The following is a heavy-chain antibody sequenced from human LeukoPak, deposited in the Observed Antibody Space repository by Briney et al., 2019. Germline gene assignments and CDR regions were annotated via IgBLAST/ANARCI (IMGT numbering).Heavy chain of an antibody. CDR1: GFTFSSYS. J-gene: IGHJ4*02. Sequence: GGSLRFSCAASGFTFSSYSMNWVRQAPGKGLEWVSSISSSSSYIYYADSVKGRFTISRDNAKNSLYLQMNSLRAEDTAVYYCARAQASATAGLGYWGQGTLVTVSS. CDR3: ARAQASATAGLGY. CDR2: ISSSSSYI. D-gene: IGHD6-13*01. V-gene: IGHV3-21*01.